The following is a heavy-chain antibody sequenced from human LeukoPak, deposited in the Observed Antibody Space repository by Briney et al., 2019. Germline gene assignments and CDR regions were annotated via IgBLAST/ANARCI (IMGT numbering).Heavy chain of an antibody. J-gene: IGHJ5*02. V-gene: IGHV4-39*07. CDR2: IYYSGST. CDR3: ARTDYSKGRFDP. D-gene: IGHD4-11*01. Sequence: SETLSLTCTVSGGSISSSSYYWGWIRQPPGEGLEWIGTIYYSGSTYYNPSLKSRVTISVDTSKNQFFLKLTSVTAADTAVYYCARTDYSKGRFDPWGQGTLVTVSS. CDR1: GGSISSSSYY.